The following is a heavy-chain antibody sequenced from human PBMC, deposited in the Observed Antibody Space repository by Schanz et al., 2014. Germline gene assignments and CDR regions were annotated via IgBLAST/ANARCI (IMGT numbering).Heavy chain of an antibody. CDR3: ARESSNDIVLVPGAVFDH. D-gene: IGHD2-2*01. CDR1: GFTFSSYA. J-gene: IGHJ4*02. CDR2: VPFDGSQK. V-gene: IGHV3-30*04. Sequence: MQLLESGGGLIQPGGSLRLSCAASGFTFSSYALHWVRQAPGKGLEWVAFVPFDGSQKFYADSVKGRFTISRDNSKNTVYLQMNSLRPGDTAVYYCARESSNDIVLVPGAVFDHWGQGILVTVSS.